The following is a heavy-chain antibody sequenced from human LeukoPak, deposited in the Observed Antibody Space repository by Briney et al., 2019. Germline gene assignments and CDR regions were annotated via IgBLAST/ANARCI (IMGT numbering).Heavy chain of an antibody. Sequence: ASVKVSCKASGGTFSSYAISWVRQAPGQGPEWMGGIIPIFGTANYAQKFQGRVTITADESTSTAYMELSSLRSEDTAVYYCADSIVGATKGQTIDAFDIWGQGTMVTVSS. J-gene: IGHJ3*02. CDR3: ADSIVGATKGQTIDAFDI. V-gene: IGHV1-69*13. CDR1: GGTFSSYA. CDR2: IIPIFGTA. D-gene: IGHD1-26*01.